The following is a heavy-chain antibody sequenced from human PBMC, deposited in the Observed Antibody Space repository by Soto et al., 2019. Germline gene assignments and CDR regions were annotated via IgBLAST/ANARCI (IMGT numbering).Heavy chain of an antibody. CDR3: ARHLTPGIAAYYYYGMDV. Sequence: PSETLSLTCTVSGCSISSYYWSWIRQPPGKGLEWIGYIYYSGSTNYNPSLKSRVTISVDTSKNQFSLKLSSVTAADTAVYYCARHLTPGIAAYYYYGMDVWGQGTTVT. V-gene: IGHV4-59*01. CDR1: GCSISSYY. CDR2: IYYSGST. J-gene: IGHJ6*02. D-gene: IGHD6-13*01.